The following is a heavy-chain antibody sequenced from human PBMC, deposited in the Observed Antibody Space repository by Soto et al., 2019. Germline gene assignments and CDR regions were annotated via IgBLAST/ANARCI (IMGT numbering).Heavy chain of an antibody. D-gene: IGHD6-19*01. CDR1: GFIFTSYS. V-gene: IGHV3-21*01. Sequence: EVQLVESGGGLVQRGGSLRLSCAASGFIFTSYSMCWVRQAPGKGLEWVSSISSRSDSIYYADSVKGRFTISRDNAQNSLYLQMNSLTSEDTAVYYCARDRSADRFVQYFQHWGPGTLVTVSS. J-gene: IGHJ1*01. CDR3: ARDRSADRFVQYFQH. CDR2: ISSRSDSI.